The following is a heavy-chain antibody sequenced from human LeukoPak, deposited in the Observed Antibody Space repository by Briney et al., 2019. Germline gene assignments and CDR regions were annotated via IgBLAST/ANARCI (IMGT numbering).Heavy chain of an antibody. V-gene: IGHV5-51*01. CDR3: ARQVSPPYYGSGSPFDY. CDR1: GFRFTSYW. CDR2: IYPGDSDT. J-gene: IGHJ4*02. Sequence: GGALKISFKGSGFRFTSYWIGWVRPRPGKGLEGMGIIYPGDSDTRYSTSFHGQVTISADKSISTAYLQWSSLKALDTAMYYCARQVSPPYYGSGSPFDYWGQGTLVTVSS. D-gene: IGHD3-10*01.